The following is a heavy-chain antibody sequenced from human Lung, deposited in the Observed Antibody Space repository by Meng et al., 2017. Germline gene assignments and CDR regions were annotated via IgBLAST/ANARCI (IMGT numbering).Heavy chain of an antibody. CDR3: ARGPTTMAHDFDY. CDR1: GGSFSDYY. V-gene: IGHV4-34*01. Sequence: QRQQGGAGCLTPSGTLSLTLVVSGGSFSDYYWSWIRQPPGKGLVWIGEINHSGSTNYNPSLESRATISVDTSQNNLSLKLSSVTAADSAVYYCARGPTTMAHDFDYWGQGTLVTVSS. J-gene: IGHJ4*02. D-gene: IGHD4-11*01. CDR2: INHSGST.